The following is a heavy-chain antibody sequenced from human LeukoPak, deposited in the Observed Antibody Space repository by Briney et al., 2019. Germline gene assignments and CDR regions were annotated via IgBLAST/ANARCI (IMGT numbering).Heavy chain of an antibody. CDR2: IYYSGST. CDR3: ARHRLTGGSLNWFDP. Sequence: PSETLSLTCTVSGGSISSSSYYWGWIRQPPGKGLEWLGSIYYSGSTYYNPPLKSRVTISVDTSKNQFSLKLSSVTAADTAVYYCARHRLTGGSLNWFDPWGQGTLVTVSS. J-gene: IGHJ5*02. V-gene: IGHV4-39*01. CDR1: GGSISSSSYY. D-gene: IGHD1-26*01.